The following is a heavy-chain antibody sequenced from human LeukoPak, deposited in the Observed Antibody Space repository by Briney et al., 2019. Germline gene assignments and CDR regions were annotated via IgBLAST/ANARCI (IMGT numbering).Heavy chain of an antibody. CDR2: IVVGSGNT. CDR1: GFTFTSSA. Sequence: SVKVSFKASGFTFTSSAVQWVRQARGQRLEWIGWIVVGSGNTNYAQKFQERVTITRDMSTSTAYMELSSLRSEDTAVYYCAATTMNVAASGAFDIRGQGTMVTVSS. CDR3: AATTMNVAASGAFDI. D-gene: IGHD3-10*01. J-gene: IGHJ3*02. V-gene: IGHV1-58*01.